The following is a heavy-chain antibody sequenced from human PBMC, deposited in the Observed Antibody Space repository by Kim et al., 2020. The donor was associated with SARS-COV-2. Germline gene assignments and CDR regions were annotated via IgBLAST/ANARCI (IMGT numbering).Heavy chain of an antibody. V-gene: IGHV4-4*09. D-gene: IGHD6-19*01. Sequence: NPSRKSRVTISVDTSKNQFSLKLSSVTAADPAVYYCAGYSSGWYGDWFDPWGQGTLVTVSS. CDR3: AGYSSGWYGDWFDP. J-gene: IGHJ5*02.